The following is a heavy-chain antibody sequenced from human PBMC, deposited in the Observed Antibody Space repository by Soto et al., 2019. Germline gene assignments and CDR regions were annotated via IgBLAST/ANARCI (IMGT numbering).Heavy chain of an antibody. D-gene: IGHD6-13*01. CDR3: VKDESINWYSGHFRH. Sequence: PVGSLRLSCAASGFTFDDYAMHWVRQVPGKGVEWVSGINWNSGSIGYGDSVKGRFAISRDNAKNSLHLQMNSLSAEDTAFYYCVKDESINWYSGHFRHWGQGTLVTVSS. J-gene: IGHJ1*01. CDR2: INWNSGSI. CDR1: GFTFDDYA. V-gene: IGHV3-9*01.